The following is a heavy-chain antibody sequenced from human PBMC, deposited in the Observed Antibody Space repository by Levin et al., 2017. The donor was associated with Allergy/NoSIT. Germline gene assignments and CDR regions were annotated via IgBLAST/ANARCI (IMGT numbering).Heavy chain of an antibody. CDR2: IYSGGST. CDR1: GFTVSSNY. CDR3: ATMTTAYYYYYYMDV. V-gene: IGHV3-53*01. J-gene: IGHJ6*03. Sequence: ETLSLTCAASGFTVSSNYMSWVRQAPGKGLEWVSVIYSGGSTYYADSVKGRFTISRDNSKNTLYLQMNSLRAEDTAVYYCATMTTAYYYYYYMDVWGKGTTVTVSS. D-gene: IGHD4-17*01.